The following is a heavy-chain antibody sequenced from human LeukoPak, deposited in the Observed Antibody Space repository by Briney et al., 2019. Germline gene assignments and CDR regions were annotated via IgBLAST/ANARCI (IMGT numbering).Heavy chain of an antibody. CDR2: IYYSGST. V-gene: IGHV4-59*08. CDR1: GGSISGAY. Sequence: SETLSLTCSVSGGSISGAYWSWIRQPPGKELEWIGYIYYSGSTNYNPSLKSRVTISVDTSKNQFSLKLSSVTAADTAVYYCARGASRFDPWGQGTLVTVSS. D-gene: IGHD2-2*01. CDR3: ARGASRFDP. J-gene: IGHJ5*02.